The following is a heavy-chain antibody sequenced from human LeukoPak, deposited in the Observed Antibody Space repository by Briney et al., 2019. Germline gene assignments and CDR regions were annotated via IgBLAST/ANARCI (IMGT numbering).Heavy chain of an antibody. CDR2: ISGSGGST. Sequence: GGSLRLSCAASGFTFSSYAMSWVRQAPGKGLEWVSAISGSGGSTYYADSVKGRFTISRDNSKNTLYLQMNSLRAEDTAVYYCAKVTRGLGIRTIAFDIWGQGTMVTVSS. J-gene: IGHJ3*02. V-gene: IGHV3-23*01. D-gene: IGHD7-27*01. CDR3: AKVTRGLGIRTIAFDI. CDR1: GFTFSSYA.